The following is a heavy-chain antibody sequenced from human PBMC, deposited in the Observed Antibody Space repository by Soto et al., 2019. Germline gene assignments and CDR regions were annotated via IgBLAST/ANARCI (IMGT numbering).Heavy chain of an antibody. CDR2: IKQDGSEK. J-gene: IGHJ4*02. V-gene: IGHV3-7*01. Sequence: EVQLVESGGGLVQPGGSLRLSCAASGFTFSSYWMSWVRQAPGKGLEWVANIKQDGSEKYYVDSVKGRFTISRDNAKNSLYLQMNSLRAEDTAVYYCARDMVRESYRYTTPDYWCQGTLVTVSS. CDR3: ARDMVRESYRYTTPDY. D-gene: IGHD3-16*02. CDR1: GFTFSSYW.